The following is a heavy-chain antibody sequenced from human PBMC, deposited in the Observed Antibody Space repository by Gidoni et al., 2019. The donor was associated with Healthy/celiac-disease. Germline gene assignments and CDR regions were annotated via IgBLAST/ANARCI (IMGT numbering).Heavy chain of an antibody. D-gene: IGHD3-22*01. Sequence: EVQLVESGGGLVKPGRSLRLSCTASGFTFGDYAMSWFRQAPGKGLEWVGFIRSKAYGGTTEYAASVKGRFTISRDDSKSIAYLQMNSLKTEDTAVYYCTRDHITMIVVVNPSPVDFDYWGQGTLVTVSS. J-gene: IGHJ4*02. CDR2: IRSKAYGGTT. CDR1: GFTFGDYA. V-gene: IGHV3-49*05. CDR3: TRDHITMIVVVNPSPVDFDY.